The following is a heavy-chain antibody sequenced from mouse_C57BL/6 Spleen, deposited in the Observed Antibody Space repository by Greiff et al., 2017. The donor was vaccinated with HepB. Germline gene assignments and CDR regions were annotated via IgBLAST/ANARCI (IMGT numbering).Heavy chain of an antibody. CDR3: ARHYGSSLDY. CDR1: GYTFTSYW. D-gene: IGHD1-1*01. Sequence: VKLQQPGAELVMPGASVKLSCKASGYTFTSYWMHWVKQRPGQGLEWIGEIDPSDSYTNYNQKFKGKSTLTVDKSSSTAYMQLSSLTSEDSAVYYCARHYGSSLDYWGQGTTLTVSS. V-gene: IGHV1-69*01. CDR2: IDPSDSYT. J-gene: IGHJ2*01.